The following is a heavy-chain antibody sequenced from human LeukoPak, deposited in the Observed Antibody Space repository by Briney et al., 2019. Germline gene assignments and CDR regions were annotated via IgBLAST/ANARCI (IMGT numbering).Heavy chain of an antibody. V-gene: IGHV1-2*06. D-gene: IGHD1-1*01. CDR1: GYTFTGYY. Sequence: ALVKVSCKASGYTFTGYYMHWVRQAPGQGLEWMGRINPNSGGTNYAQKFQGRVTMTRDTSISTAYMELSRLGSDDTAVYYCARVERLRPPDYWGQGTLVTVSS. J-gene: IGHJ4*02. CDR2: INPNSGGT. CDR3: ARVERLRPPDY.